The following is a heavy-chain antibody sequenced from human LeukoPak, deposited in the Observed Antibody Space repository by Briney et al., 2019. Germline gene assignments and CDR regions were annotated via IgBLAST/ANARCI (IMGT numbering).Heavy chain of an antibody. CDR3: ARRLGVVTEFDY. V-gene: IGHV4-59*08. CDR1: GGSISRYC. J-gene: IGHJ4*02. CDR2: ICDSGST. Sequence: SETLSLTCTVSGGSISRYCWSWIRQSPGKGLEWIGYICDSGSTKYNPSLKSRVTISVDTSKNQFSLKLTSVTAADTAVYYCARRLGVVTEFDYWGQGTLVTVSS. D-gene: IGHD3-3*01.